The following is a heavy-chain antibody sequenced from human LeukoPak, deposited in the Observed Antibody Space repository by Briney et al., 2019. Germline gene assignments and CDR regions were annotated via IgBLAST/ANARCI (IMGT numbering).Heavy chain of an antibody. D-gene: IGHD3-9*01. CDR3: ASLLRYFDLGAEYFQH. CDR1: GGSISSGSYY. Sequence: PSQTLSLTCTVSGGSISSGSYYWSWIRQPAGKGLEWIGRIYTSGSTNYNPSLKSRVTISVDTSKNQFSLKLSSVTAADTAVYYCASLLRYFDLGAEYFQHWGQGTLVTVSS. CDR2: IYTSGST. V-gene: IGHV4-61*02. J-gene: IGHJ1*01.